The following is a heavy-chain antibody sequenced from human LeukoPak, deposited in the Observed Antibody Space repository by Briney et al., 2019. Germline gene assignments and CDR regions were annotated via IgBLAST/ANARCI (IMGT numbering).Heavy chain of an antibody. Sequence: GSLRLSCAASGFTFSSYGMHWVRQAPGKGLEWVTIIAYDGSNKYYADSVKGRFTISRDNSKNTLYLQMNSLRTDDTAVYYCATSRSVVATRDFDYWGQGTLVTVSS. CDR3: ATSRSVVATRDFDY. CDR1: GFTFSSYG. D-gene: IGHD5-12*01. J-gene: IGHJ4*02. CDR2: IAYDGSNK. V-gene: IGHV3-30*03.